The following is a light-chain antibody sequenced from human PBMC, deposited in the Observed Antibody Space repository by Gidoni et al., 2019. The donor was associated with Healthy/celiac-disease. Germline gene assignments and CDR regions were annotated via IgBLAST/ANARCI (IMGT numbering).Light chain of an antibody. V-gene: IGKV1-33*01. Sequence: DIKMTQPPSSLSASVGDRVTITCQASHDISNYLNWYQQQPGKAPKLLIYDASNLETGVPSRFSGSGSGTDFTFTISSLQPEDIATYYCQQYYNLPLTFGPGTKVDIK. J-gene: IGKJ3*01. CDR2: DAS. CDR1: HDISNY. CDR3: QQYYNLPLT.